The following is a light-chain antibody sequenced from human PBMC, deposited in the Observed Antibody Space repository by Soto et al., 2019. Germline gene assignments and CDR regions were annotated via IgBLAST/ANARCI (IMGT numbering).Light chain of an antibody. CDR3: QQSYSTPWT. V-gene: IGKV1-39*01. CDR2: AAS. J-gene: IGKJ1*01. Sequence: DIQMTQSPSSLSASVGDRVTITCRASQSIRSYLNWYQQKPGKAPKLLIYAASSLQSGVTSRFIGSGSGTDFTLTISSLQPEDFATYYCQQSYSTPWTFGQGTKVEIK. CDR1: QSIRSY.